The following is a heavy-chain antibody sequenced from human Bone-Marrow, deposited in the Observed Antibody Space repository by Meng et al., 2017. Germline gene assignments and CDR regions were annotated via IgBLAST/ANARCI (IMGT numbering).Heavy chain of an antibody. CDR3: ARETSSSWYTGWFDP. V-gene: IGHV1-2*06. CDR2: INPNSGGT. CDR1: GYTFTGYY. Sequence: ASVKVSCKASGYTFTGYYMHWVRQAPGQGLEWMGRINPNSGGTNYAQKFQGRVTMTRDTSISTAYMELSRLRSDDTAVYYCARETSSSWYTGWFDPWGQGTLVTVSS. D-gene: IGHD6-13*01. J-gene: IGHJ5*02.